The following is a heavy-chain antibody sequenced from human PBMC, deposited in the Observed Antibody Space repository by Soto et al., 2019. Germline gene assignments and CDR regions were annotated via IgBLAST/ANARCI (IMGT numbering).Heavy chain of an antibody. D-gene: IGHD1-26*01. CDR2: IYYSGST. CDR3: ARARIEVGATFFDY. V-gene: IGHV4-59*01. J-gene: IGHJ4*02. Sequence: TSETLSLTCTVSGGSISSYYWSWIRQPLGKGLEWIGYIYYSGSTNYNPSLKSRVTISVDTSKNQFSLKLSSVTAADTAVYYCARARIEVGATFFDYWGQGTLVTVSS. CDR1: GGSISSYY.